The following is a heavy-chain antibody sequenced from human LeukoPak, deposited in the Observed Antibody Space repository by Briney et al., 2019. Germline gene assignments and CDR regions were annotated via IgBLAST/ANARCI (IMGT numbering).Heavy chain of an antibody. CDR3: ARGSTNYYDSSGYYRY. CDR1: GFTFSSYV. J-gene: IGHJ4*02. D-gene: IGHD3-22*01. Sequence: PGGSLRLSCAASGFTFSSYVMHWVRQAPGKGLEWVAVMSYDGSNKNYVDSVKGRFTISRDNSKNTLYLQMNSLRAEDTAVHYCARGSTNYYDSSGYYRYWGQGTLVTVSS. V-gene: IGHV3-30*04. CDR2: MSYDGSNK.